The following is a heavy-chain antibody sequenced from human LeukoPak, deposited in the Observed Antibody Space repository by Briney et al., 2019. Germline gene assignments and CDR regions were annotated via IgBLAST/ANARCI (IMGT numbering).Heavy chain of an antibody. V-gene: IGHV4-59*01. CDR1: GGSISPYY. J-gene: IGHJ4*02. CDR3: ARGGGYCSDGSCYSDDY. D-gene: IGHD2-15*01. CDR2: MLYSGIT. Sequence: SETLSLTCTVSGGSISPYYWRWIRRPPGRGLEWLGDMLYSGITNYNPSLKSRVTISVDSSKNQFSLKLNSVTAADTAVYYCARGGGYCSDGSCYSDDYWGQGTLVTVSS.